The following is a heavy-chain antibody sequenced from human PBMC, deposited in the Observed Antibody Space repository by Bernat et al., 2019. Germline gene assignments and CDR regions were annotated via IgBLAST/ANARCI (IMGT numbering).Heavy chain of an antibody. CDR3: AKDNYGDTWPHYYYYYGMDV. J-gene: IGHJ6*02. Sequence: EVQLVESGGGLVQPGGSLRLSCAASGFTFSSYWMHWVRQAPGKGLVWVSRINSDGSSTSYADSVKGRFTISRDNAKNTLYLQMNSLRAEDTAVYYCAKDNYGDTWPHYYYYYGMDVWGQGTTVTVSS. CDR2: INSDGSST. V-gene: IGHV3-74*01. D-gene: IGHD4-17*01. CDR1: GFTFSSYW.